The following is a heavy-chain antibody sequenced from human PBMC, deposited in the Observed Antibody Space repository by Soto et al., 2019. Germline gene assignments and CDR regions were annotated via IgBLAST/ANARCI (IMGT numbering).Heavy chain of an antibody. Sequence: EVQLVESGGGLVKPGGSLRLSCAASGFTFSSYSMNWVRQAPGKGLEWVSSISSSSSYIYYADSVKGRFTISRDNAKTSLYLQMNSLRAEDTAVYYCARDGSNYDFWSGYHAYYYYGMDVWGQGTTVTVSS. V-gene: IGHV3-21*01. CDR1: GFTFSSYS. D-gene: IGHD3-3*01. J-gene: IGHJ6*02. CDR2: ISSSSSYI. CDR3: ARDGSNYDFWSGYHAYYYYGMDV.